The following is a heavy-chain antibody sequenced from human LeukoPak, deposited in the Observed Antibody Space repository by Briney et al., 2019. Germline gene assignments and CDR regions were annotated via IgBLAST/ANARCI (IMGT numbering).Heavy chain of an antibody. V-gene: IGHV3-7*01. CDR2: IKQDGSEK. CDR1: GFTVSSNY. J-gene: IGHJ4*02. CDR3: ARDRKVLYYFDY. D-gene: IGHD2/OR15-2a*01. Sequence: GGSLRLSCAASGFTVSSNYMSWVRQAPGKGLEWVANIKQDGSEKYYVDSVKGRFTISRDNAKNSLYLQMNSLRAEDTAVYYCARDRKVLYYFDYWGQGTLVTVSS.